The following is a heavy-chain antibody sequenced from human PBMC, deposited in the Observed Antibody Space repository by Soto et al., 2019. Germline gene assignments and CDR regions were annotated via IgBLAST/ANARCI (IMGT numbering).Heavy chain of an antibody. CDR2: IFYSGGT. J-gene: IGHJ5*01. CDR1: GGSISSYY. V-gene: IGHV4-59*01. D-gene: IGHD3-10*02. Sequence: QVQLQESGPGLVKPSETLSLTCTVSGGSISSYYWSWIRQPPGKGLEWIGFIFYSGGTSYNPSLRRRVIISIDTSEDQFSRKLNSVTAADTAVYYCASMIGDPVLSFDSWGQGTLVAVSS. CDR3: ASMIGDPVLSFDS.